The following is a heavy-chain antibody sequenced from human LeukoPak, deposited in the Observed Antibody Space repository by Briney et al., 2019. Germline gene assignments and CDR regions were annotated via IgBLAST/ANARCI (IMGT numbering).Heavy chain of an antibody. CDR3: AKPPRGSGEDY. D-gene: IGHD3-10*01. CDR2: TRNKANSYTT. J-gene: IGHJ4*02. V-gene: IGHV3-72*01. Sequence: PGGSLRLSCAASGFTFSDHYMDWVRQAPGKGLEWVGRTRNKANSYTTEYAASVKGRFTISRDNSKNTLYLQMNSLRAEDTAVYYCAKPPRGSGEDYWGQGTLVTVSS. CDR1: GFTFSDHY.